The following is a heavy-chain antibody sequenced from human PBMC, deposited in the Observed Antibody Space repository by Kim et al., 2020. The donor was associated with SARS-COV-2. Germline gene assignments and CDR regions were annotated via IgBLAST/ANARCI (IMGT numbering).Heavy chain of an antibody. D-gene: IGHD1-26*01. Sequence: GGSLRLSCAASGFTFSTYAMHWVRQAPGKGLEWVAILSYDGTNKYYADSVRGRFTISRDNSKNTLYLQMNSLRPEDTAVYYCARARGGSYYGGFDYWGQGTLVTVSS. J-gene: IGHJ4*02. V-gene: IGHV3-30-3*01. CDR3: ARARGGSYYGGFDY. CDR2: LSYDGTNK. CDR1: GFTFSTYA.